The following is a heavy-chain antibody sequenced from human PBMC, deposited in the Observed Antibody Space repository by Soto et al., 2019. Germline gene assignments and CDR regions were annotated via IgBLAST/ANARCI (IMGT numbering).Heavy chain of an antibody. Sequence: QMQLVQSGAEVKKPGASVKVSCKASGYTFNRYDMNWVRQAAGQGLEWMGWINPDSGSTGYAQKFPGSVTRSRYHYMRTVYMELTSLTSEDTAVYYCARGLVARWITAGFDYWGQGTPVTVTS. D-gene: IGHD5-12*01. CDR3: ARGLVARWITAGFDY. CDR2: INPDSGST. J-gene: IGHJ4*02. CDR1: GYTFNRYD. V-gene: IGHV1-8*01.